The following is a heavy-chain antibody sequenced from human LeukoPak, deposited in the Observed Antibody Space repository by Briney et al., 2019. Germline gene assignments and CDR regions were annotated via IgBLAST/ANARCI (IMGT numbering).Heavy chain of an antibody. CDR1: GGAFSSYA. Sequence: SVKVSCKASGGAFSSYAISWVRQAPGQGLEWMGGIIPIFGTANYAQKFQGRVTITADESTSTAYMELRSLRSDDTAVYYCATLVVAATNWYFDLWGRGTLVTVSS. J-gene: IGHJ2*01. V-gene: IGHV1-69*13. CDR2: IIPIFGTA. CDR3: ATLVVAATNWYFDL. D-gene: IGHD2-15*01.